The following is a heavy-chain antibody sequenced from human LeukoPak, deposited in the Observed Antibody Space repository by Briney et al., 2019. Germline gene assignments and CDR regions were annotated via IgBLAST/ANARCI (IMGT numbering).Heavy chain of an antibody. CDR2: ITASGTAM. D-gene: IGHD1-26*01. Sequence: GGSLGLSCAASGFTFSSYSMNWVRQAPGKGLEWVSHITASGTAMFYADSVKGRFTISRDNAKNSLSLQMNRLRDEDTAVYYCASSGSYRFDYWGQGTLVTVSS. J-gene: IGHJ4*02. CDR3: ASSGSYRFDY. V-gene: IGHV3-48*02. CDR1: GFTFSSYS.